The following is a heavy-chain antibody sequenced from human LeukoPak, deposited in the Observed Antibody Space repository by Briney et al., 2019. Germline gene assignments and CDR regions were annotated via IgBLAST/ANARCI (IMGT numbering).Heavy chain of an antibody. CDR2: INHSGST. D-gene: IGHD2/OR15-2a*01. V-gene: IGHV4-34*01. Sequence: SETLSLTCAVYGGSFSGYYWSWIRQPPGKGLEWIGEINHSGSTNYNPSLKSLVTISVDTSKNQFSLKLSSVTAADTAVYYCARGFLRRWFDPWGQGTLVTVSS. CDR3: ARGFLRRWFDP. CDR1: GGSFSGYY. J-gene: IGHJ5*02.